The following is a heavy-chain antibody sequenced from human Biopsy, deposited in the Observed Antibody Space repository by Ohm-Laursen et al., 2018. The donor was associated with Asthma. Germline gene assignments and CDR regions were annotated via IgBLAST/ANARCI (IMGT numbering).Heavy chain of an antibody. J-gene: IGHJ6*02. CDR3: ASPTYCSGSSCINNYYYASDV. CDR1: GGTFSNYA. D-gene: IGHD2-15*01. V-gene: IGHV1-69*01. CDR2: IIPMFGTT. Sequence: GSSVKVSCKASGGTFSNYAISWVRQAPGQGLEWMGGIIPMFGTTNYAQKFQGRVTITADESTSTAYMELSSLRSDDTAVYYCASPTYCSGSSCINNYYYASDVWGQGTTVTVSS.